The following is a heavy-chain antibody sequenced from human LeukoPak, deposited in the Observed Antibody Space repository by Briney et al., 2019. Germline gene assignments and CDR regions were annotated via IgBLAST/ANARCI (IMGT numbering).Heavy chain of an antibody. D-gene: IGHD6-19*01. Sequence: GGSLRLSCAASGFTFSSYEMNWVRQAPGKGLEWVSYISSSGSTIYYADSVKGRFTISRDNAKNSLYLQMNSLRAEDTAVYYCARDSAVAGTNDYWGQGTLVTVSS. V-gene: IGHV3-48*03. CDR2: ISSSGSTI. J-gene: IGHJ4*02. CDR1: GFTFSSYE. CDR3: ARDSAVAGTNDY.